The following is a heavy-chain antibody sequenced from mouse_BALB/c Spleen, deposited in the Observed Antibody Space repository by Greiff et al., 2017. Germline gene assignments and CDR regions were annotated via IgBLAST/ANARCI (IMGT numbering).Heavy chain of an antibody. Sequence: EVKVEESGGGLVQPGGSLKLSCAASGFTFSSYTMSWVRQTPEKRLEWVAYISNGGGSTYYPDTVKGRFTISRDNAKNTLYLQMSSLKSEDTAMYYCARHALGWYFDVWGAGTTVTVSS. CDR2: ISNGGGST. V-gene: IGHV5-12-2*01. CDR1: GFTFSSYT. J-gene: IGHJ1*01. D-gene: IGHD4-1*01. CDR3: ARHALGWYFDV.